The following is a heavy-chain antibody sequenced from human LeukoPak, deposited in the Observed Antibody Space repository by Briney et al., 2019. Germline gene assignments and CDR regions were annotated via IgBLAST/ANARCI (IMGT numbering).Heavy chain of an antibody. J-gene: IGHJ4*02. Sequence: GASVKVSCKASGYTFTGYYMHWVRQAPGQGLEWMGWINPNSGGTNYAQKLQGRVTMTTDTSTSTAYMELRSLRSDDTAVYYCAREHPYYYDSSGFDYWGQGTLVTVSS. CDR1: GYTFTGYY. V-gene: IGHV1-2*02. CDR2: INPNSGGT. D-gene: IGHD3-22*01. CDR3: AREHPYYYDSSGFDY.